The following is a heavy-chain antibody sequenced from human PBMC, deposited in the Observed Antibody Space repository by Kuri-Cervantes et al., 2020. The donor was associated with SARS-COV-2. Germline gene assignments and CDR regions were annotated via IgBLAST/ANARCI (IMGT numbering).Heavy chain of an antibody. J-gene: IGHJ4*02. Sequence: LSLTFAASCFTFSSYAMSWVRQPPGKGLEWVSAISSSGDSTYYADSVKGRFTISRDNAKNSLYLQMNSLRAEDTAVYYCARANYDFWSGYYPADYWGQGTMVTVSS. CDR2: ISSSGDST. CDR1: CFTFSSYA. D-gene: IGHD3-3*01. V-gene: IGHV3-23*01. CDR3: ARANYDFWSGYYPADY.